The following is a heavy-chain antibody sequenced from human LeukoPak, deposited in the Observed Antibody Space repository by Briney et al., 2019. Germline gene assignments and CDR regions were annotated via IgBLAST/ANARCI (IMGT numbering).Heavy chain of an antibody. V-gene: IGHV3-23*01. CDR1: GFTFSNYA. D-gene: IGHD2-15*01. Sequence: GGSLRLSCAASGFTFSNYAMSWVRLAPGKGLEWVSAISHSGDSTYYADSVKGRFTISRDKSKSTLYLQMNRMRAEDTAVYYCAKCALGYCTGGSCRFDNWGQGTLVTVSS. CDR2: ISHSGDST. J-gene: IGHJ4*02. CDR3: AKCALGYCTGGSCRFDN.